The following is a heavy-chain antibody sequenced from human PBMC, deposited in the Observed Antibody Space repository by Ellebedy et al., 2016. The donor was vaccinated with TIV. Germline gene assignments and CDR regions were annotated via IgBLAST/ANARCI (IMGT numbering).Heavy chain of an antibody. J-gene: IGHJ4*02. CDR3: ARDTYGHSAPPFY. V-gene: IGHV3-49*03. CDR2: IAGKGYEGTI. Sequence: GGSLRLSCTASGFIFGDYAMSWFRQPLGKGLEWVGLIAGKGYEGTIEYAASVKGRFTISRDDSSGIAYLQMNSLKTEDTAVYYCARDTYGHSAPPFYWGQGTLVTVSS. D-gene: IGHD4-23*01. CDR1: GFIFGDYA.